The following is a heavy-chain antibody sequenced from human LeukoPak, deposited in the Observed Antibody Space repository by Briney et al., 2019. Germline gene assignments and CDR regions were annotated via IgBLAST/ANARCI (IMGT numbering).Heavy chain of an antibody. J-gene: IGHJ4*02. Sequence: GSLRLSCAASGFTFSTYAIHWVRQAPGKGLEWVAVTSYHGSNKYYADSVKGRFTISRDYSKNTLYLQMNSLRAEDTAVYYCARYPVGHYHFDYWGQGTLVTVSS. CDR3: ARYPVGHYHFDY. CDR1: GFTFSTYA. CDR2: TSYHGSNK. V-gene: IGHV3-30*03. D-gene: IGHD4-23*01.